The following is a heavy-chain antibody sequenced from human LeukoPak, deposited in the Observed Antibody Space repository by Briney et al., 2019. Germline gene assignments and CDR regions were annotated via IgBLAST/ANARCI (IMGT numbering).Heavy chain of an antibody. J-gene: IGHJ6*02. CDR1: GGSISGFY. CDR3: AYSSGWTYFYYYGMDV. D-gene: IGHD6-19*01. V-gene: IGHV4-59*01. Sequence: SETLSLTCTVSGGSISGFYWSWIRQPPGKGLEWIGYIYYSGSNDYNPSLKSRVTMSVDTSKNQFSLKLSSVTAADTAVYYCAYSSGWTYFYYYGMDVWGQGTTVTVSS. CDR2: IYYSGSN.